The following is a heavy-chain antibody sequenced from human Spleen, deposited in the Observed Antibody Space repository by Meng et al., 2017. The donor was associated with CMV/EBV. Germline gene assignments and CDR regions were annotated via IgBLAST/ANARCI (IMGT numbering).Heavy chain of an antibody. Sequence: GSISSRNWWSWVRQSPGKGLEWTGEISHSGSTNYNPSLKSRVTISIDKSKNQLSLSLRSVTAADTAVYYCARLDGTNSDYYKGMDVWGQGTTVTVSS. CDR3: ARLDGTNSDYYKGMDV. CDR1: GSISSRNW. V-gene: IGHV4-4*02. CDR2: ISHSGST. D-gene: IGHD1-1*01. J-gene: IGHJ6*02.